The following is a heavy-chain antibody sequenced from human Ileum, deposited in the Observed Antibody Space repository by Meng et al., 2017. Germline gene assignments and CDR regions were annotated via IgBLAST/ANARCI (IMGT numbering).Heavy chain of an antibody. V-gene: IGHV3-21*01. D-gene: IGHD1-1*01. CDR3: ARERQDNRWFDP. Sequence: EVQLVESGGDLFKPGGSLRLSCAASGFTFSSYSMNWVRQAPGKGLEWVSSISSSSSYIYYADSLKGRFTISRDNAKNSLYLKMNSLRAEDTAVYYCARERQDNRWFDPWGQGTLVTVSS. CDR1: GFTFSSYS. J-gene: IGHJ5*02. CDR2: ISSSSSYI.